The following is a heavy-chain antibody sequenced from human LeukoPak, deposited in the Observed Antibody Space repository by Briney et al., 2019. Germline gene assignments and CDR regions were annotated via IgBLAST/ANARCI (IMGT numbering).Heavy chain of an antibody. CDR3: AKDSRGGFVVVVADLDY. CDR1: GFTFSSYG. J-gene: IGHJ4*02. CDR2: ISYGGSSK. V-gene: IGHV3-30*18. D-gene: IGHD2-15*01. Sequence: GGSLRLSCAASGFTFSSYGMHWVRQAPGKGLEWVAVISYGGSSKYYADSVKGRFTISRDNSKNTLYLQMNSLRAEDTAVYYCAKDSRGGFVVVVADLDYWGQGTLVTVSS.